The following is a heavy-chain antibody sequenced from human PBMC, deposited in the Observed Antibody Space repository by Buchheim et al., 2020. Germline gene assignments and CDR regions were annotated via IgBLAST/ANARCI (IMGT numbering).Heavy chain of an antibody. Sequence: EVQLLESGGDLVQPGGSLRLSCAASGFTFSGDSMTWVRQAPGKGLEWVSVICGSGDTTYYADSVKGRLTISRDNSKKQLYLQMNSLRAEDTAVYYCAKGASASCYAAIDHWGQGSL. D-gene: IGHD2-2*01. CDR1: GFTFSGDS. J-gene: IGHJ4*02. CDR3: AKGASASCYAAIDH. CDR2: ICGSGDTT. V-gene: IGHV3-23*01.